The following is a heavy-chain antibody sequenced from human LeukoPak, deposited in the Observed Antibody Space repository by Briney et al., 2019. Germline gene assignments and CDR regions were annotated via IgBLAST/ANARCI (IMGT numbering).Heavy chain of an antibody. Sequence: GGSLRLSCAASGFTFSSYSMNWVRQAPGKGLEWVSSISSSSSYIYYSDSVKGRFTISRDNAKNALYLQMTSLRAEDTAVYDCARERLRNDAFDIWGQGTMVTVSS. V-gene: IGHV3-21*01. D-gene: IGHD5-12*01. CDR3: ARERLRNDAFDI. CDR1: GFTFSSYS. J-gene: IGHJ3*02. CDR2: ISSSSSYI.